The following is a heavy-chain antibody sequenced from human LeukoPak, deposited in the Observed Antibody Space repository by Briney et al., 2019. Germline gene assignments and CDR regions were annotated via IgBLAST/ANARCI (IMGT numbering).Heavy chain of an antibody. Sequence: GGSLRLSCAASGFTLDNYNFNWVRQAPGKGPEWVASIRSYSSYIHYADSVKGRFTISRDDAKKSLYLQMNSLRAEDTAVYFCARFAEVYYYVDVWGTGTTVIVSS. CDR3: ARFAEVYYYVDV. J-gene: IGHJ6*03. CDR1: GFTLDNYN. V-gene: IGHV3-21*01. CDR2: IRSYSSYI. D-gene: IGHD2-21*01.